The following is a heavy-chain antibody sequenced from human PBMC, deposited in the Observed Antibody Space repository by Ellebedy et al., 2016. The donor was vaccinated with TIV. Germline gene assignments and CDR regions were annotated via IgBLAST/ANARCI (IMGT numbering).Heavy chain of an antibody. CDR3: ARRGFGYYYYGMDV. CDR1: RDTFRSYA. J-gene: IGHJ6*02. D-gene: IGHD2-15*01. V-gene: IGHV1-69*11. CDR2: IVPVLGTS. Sequence: SVKVSXKASRDTFRSYAITWVRQAPGEGLEWMGKIVPVLGTSNYAQKFQGRVTITADESTTTAYMELSSLRSEDTAVYYCARRGFGYYYYGMDVWGQGTLVTVSS.